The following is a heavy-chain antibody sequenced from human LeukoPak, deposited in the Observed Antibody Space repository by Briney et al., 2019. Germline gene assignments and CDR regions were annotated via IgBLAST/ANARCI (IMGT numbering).Heavy chain of an antibody. D-gene: IGHD2-8*02. CDR3: VRNGGTTWWDNFDY. Sequence: ASVKVSCKASGYTFTSYSITWVRQALGQGLEWMGWISAHNGNTNYAQNLQGRVTMTTDASTSTAYMELRSLRSDDTAVYYCVRNGGTTWWDNFDYWGQGTLVTVSS. CDR1: GYTFTSYS. J-gene: IGHJ4*02. CDR2: ISAHNGNT. V-gene: IGHV1-18*01.